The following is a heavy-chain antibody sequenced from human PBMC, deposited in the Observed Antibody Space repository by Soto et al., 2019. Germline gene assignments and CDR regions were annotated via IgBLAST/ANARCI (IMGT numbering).Heavy chain of an antibody. J-gene: IGHJ4*02. CDR2: IIPIFGTA. Sequence: QVQLVQSGAEVKKPGSSVKVSCKSSGRTFSSYAISWVRQAPGQGLEWMGGIIPIFGTANYAQNFQARVTITADASSGTAYMKLSSVSAEDSAVYHCAREAEFADLYYYDRSGYSYFDYWGQGTLVTVSS. CDR3: AREAEFADLYYYDRSGYSYFDY. D-gene: IGHD3-22*01. CDR1: GRTFSSYA. V-gene: IGHV1-69*01.